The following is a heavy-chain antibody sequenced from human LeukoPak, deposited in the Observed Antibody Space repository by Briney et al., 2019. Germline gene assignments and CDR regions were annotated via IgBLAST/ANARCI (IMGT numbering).Heavy chain of an antibody. V-gene: IGHV3-74*01. CDR1: GFTFSSYW. CDR3: ARGTGYSVFDI. J-gene: IGHJ3*02. CDR2: INSDGSST. Sequence: PEGSLRLSCAASGFTFSSYWMHWVRQAPGKGLVWVSRINSDGSSTSYADSVKGRFTISRDNAKNTLYLQMNSLRAEDTAVYYCARGTGYSVFDIWGQGTMVTVSS. D-gene: IGHD1-26*01.